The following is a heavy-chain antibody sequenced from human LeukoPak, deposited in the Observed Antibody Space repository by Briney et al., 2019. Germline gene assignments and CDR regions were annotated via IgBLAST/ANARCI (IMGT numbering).Heavy chain of an antibody. Sequence: PGRSLRLSCAASGFTFDDYAMHWVRQAPGKGLEWVSDISWNSGSIGYADSVKGRFTISRDNAKNSLYLQMNSLRAEDTALYYCAKDIIRAGTTIADAFDIWGQGTMVTVSS. J-gene: IGHJ3*02. D-gene: IGHD1-1*01. CDR1: GFTFDDYA. V-gene: IGHV3-9*01. CDR2: ISWNSGSI. CDR3: AKDIIRAGTTIADAFDI.